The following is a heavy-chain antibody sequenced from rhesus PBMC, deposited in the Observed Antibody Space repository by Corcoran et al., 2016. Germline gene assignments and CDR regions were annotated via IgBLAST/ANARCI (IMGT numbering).Heavy chain of an antibody. CDR2: IYWNDSK. CDR3: ARVKVTTLDY. D-gene: IGHD4-17*01. CDR1: GFSISTSGTG. J-gene: IGHJ4*01. Sequence: QVTLKESGPALVKPTQTLTLTCPFSGFSISTSGTGVGWIRQPPGKALEWLASIYWNDSKYYSTSLKSRLTISKDTSKNQVVLTMTNMDPVDTATYYCARVKVTTLDYWGQGVLVTVSS. V-gene: IGHV2-95*01.